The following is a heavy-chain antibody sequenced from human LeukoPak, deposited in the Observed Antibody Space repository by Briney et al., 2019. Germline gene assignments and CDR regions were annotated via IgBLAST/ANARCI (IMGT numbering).Heavy chain of an antibody. CDR2: IRYDGSNK. J-gene: IGHJ4*02. V-gene: IGHV3-30*02. CDR3: AKDRGWEGPAYYFDY. CDR1: GFTFSSYG. D-gene: IGHD1-26*01. Sequence: GGSLRLSCAASGFTFSSYGMHWVRQAPGKGLEWVAFIRYDGSNKYYADSVKGRFTISRDNSKNTLYLQMNSLRAEDTAVYYCAKDRGWEGPAYYFDYWGQGTLVTVSS.